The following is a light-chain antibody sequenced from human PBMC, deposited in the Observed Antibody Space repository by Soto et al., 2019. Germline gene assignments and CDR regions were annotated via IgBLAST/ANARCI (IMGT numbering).Light chain of an antibody. CDR2: GAS. CDR1: QSVSSSY. CDR3: QQSYSSPVT. J-gene: IGKJ5*01. V-gene: IGKV3D-7*01. Sequence: PGERVTLSCRASQSVSSSYLTWYQQKPGQAPRLLIYGASTRATSIPDRFSGSGSGTDFTLTISSLRPEDFATYYCQQSYSSPVTFGQGTRLEIK.